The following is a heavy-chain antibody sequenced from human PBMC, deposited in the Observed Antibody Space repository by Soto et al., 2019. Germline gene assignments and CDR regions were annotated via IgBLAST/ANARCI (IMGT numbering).Heavy chain of an antibody. V-gene: IGHV4-61*03. D-gene: IGHD6-19*01. Sequence: QVQLQESGPGLVRPSETLSLTCTVSGGSVSSGHYYWSWRRQRPGKGREGISYITYTGSTNSNPPAKCSVTISVDTSKNHFSLTIMSVSAADTAGYYSAGYGAGSVWLGGQGTLVTVSS. CDR1: GGSVSSGHYY. CDR2: ITYTGST. J-gene: IGHJ4*02. CDR3: AGYGAGSVWL.